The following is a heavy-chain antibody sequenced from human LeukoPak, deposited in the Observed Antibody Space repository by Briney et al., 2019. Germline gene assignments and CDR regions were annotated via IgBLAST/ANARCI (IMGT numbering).Heavy chain of an antibody. CDR2: INHSGST. Sequence: PSETLSLTCAVYGGSFSGYYSSWIRQPPGKGLEWIGEINHSGSTNYNPSLKSRVTISVDTSKNQFSLKLSSVTAADTAVYYCARKAWSDAGYSSRQYYFDYWGQGTLVTVSS. CDR1: GGSFSGYY. V-gene: IGHV4-34*01. D-gene: IGHD6-13*01. CDR3: ARKAWSDAGYSSRQYYFDY. J-gene: IGHJ4*02.